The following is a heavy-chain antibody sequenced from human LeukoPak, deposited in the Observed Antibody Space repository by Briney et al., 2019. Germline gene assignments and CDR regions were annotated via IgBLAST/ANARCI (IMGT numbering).Heavy chain of an antibody. CDR2: ISGGGDTT. CDR1: GFTFRNYA. Sequence: GGSLRLSCAASGFTFRNYAMNWVRQAPGKGLEWVTTISGGGDTTYYADSVKGRFTISRDDSRSTLYLQMNSLRAEDTAKYYCAKCEAGLATICGGLYYWGQGTLVTVSS. CDR3: AKCEAGLATICGGLYY. J-gene: IGHJ4*02. D-gene: IGHD5-12*01. V-gene: IGHV3-23*01.